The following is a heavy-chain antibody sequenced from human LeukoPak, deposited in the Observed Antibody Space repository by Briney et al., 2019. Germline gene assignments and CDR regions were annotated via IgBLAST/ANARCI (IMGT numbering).Heavy chain of an antibody. D-gene: IGHD1-14*01. CDR1: GFTFSSYW. J-gene: IGHJ4*02. CDR2: IKSKTDGGTT. Sequence: PGGSLRLSCAASGFTFSSYWMNWVRQAPGKGLEWVGRIKSKTDGGTTDYAAPVKGRFTISRDDSKNTLYLQMNSLRAEDTAVYYCAKAGRYYYFDYWGQGTLVTVSS. V-gene: IGHV3-15*07. CDR3: AKAGRYYYFDY.